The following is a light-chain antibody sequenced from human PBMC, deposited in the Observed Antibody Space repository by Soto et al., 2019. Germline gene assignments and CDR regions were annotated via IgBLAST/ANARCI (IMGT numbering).Light chain of an antibody. Sequence: QSVLTQPRSVSGSPGQSVTISCTGTSSDVGGYNYVSWYQQHPGKAPKVMIYDVSERASGVPDRFSGSKSGNTASLTISGLQAEDEADYYCCSYAGSPRYVLGTGTKLTVL. CDR1: SSDVGGYNY. J-gene: IGLJ1*01. V-gene: IGLV2-11*01. CDR2: DVS. CDR3: CSYAGSPRYV.